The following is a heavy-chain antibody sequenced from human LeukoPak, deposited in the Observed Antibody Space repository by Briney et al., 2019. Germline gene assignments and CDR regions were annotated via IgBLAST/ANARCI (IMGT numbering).Heavy chain of an antibody. D-gene: IGHD3-3*01. V-gene: IGHV4-39*01. CDR2: IEFSGIT. CDR1: GDSITNRSHY. J-gene: IGHJ5*02. CDR3: ARPESVTAFGVVKPANWFDP. Sequence: PSETLSLTCAVSGDSITNRSHYWAWIRQSPEKGLEWIATIEFSGITYYNHFLKSRVTISVDTSKNQFSLNLKSVTAADTGVYYCARPESVTAFGVVKPANWFDPWGQGTLVTVSS.